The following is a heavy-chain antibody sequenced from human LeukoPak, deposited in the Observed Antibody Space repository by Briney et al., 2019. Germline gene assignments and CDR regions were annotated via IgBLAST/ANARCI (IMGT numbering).Heavy chain of an antibody. J-gene: IGHJ4*02. Sequence: ASVKVSCTASGYTFTGYYMHWVRQAPGQGLEWMGWINPNSGGTNYAQKFQGRVTMTRDTSISTAYMELSRLRSDDTAVYYCARDSVAARPGDYWGQGTLVTVSS. CDR3: ARDSVAARPGDY. D-gene: IGHD6-6*01. CDR1: GYTFTGYY. CDR2: INPNSGGT. V-gene: IGHV1-2*02.